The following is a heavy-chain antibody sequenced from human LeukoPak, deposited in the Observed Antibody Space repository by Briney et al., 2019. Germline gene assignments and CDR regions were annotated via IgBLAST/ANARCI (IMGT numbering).Heavy chain of an antibody. D-gene: IGHD1-1*01. CDR3: ARDPYNGAYSEGYYYYFMDV. CDR1: GFTFSTYR. J-gene: IGHJ6*03. V-gene: IGHV3-21*01. Sequence: GGSLRLSCAASGFTFSTYRMSWVRQAPGKGLEWVSSITSSSSYTFYADSVKGRFTISRDNAKNSLYLQMNSLRVEDTAVYYCARDPYNGAYSEGYYYYFMDVWGKGATVTVSS. CDR2: ITSSSSYT.